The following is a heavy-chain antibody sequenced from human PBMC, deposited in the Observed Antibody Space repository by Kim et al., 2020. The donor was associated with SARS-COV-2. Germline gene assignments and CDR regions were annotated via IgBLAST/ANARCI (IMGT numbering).Heavy chain of an antibody. CDR1: GFIFDSYG. Sequence: GGSLRLSCAASGFIFDSYGMHWVRQTPDKGLEWVANIWFDGINKYYADSVKGRFTISRDNSKSTMYLQMNRLRAEDTAVYYCARDRVYGSGKANNYFDPWGQGTLVTVSA. V-gene: IGHV3-33*08. J-gene: IGHJ5*02. D-gene: IGHD3-10*01. CDR3: ARDRVYGSGKANNYFDP. CDR2: IWFDGINK.